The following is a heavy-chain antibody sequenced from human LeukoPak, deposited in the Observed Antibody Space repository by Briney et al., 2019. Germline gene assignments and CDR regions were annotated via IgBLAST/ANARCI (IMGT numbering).Heavy chain of an antibody. J-gene: IGHJ4*03. D-gene: IGHD2-2*01. CDR3: ARHPGYCSSTNCYFDY. V-gene: IGHV1-18*01. Sequence: WASVKVSCKASGYTFTSYGISWVRQAPGQGLEWMGWISAYNGNTNYAQKVQGRVTMTTDTSTSTAYMELRSLTSDDTAVYYCARHPGYCSSTNCYFDYWGQGTTVTVSS. CDR1: GYTFTSYG. CDR2: ISAYNGNT.